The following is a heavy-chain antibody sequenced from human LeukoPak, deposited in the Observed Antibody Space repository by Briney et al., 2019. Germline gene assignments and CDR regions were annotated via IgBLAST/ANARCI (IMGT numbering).Heavy chain of an antibody. Sequence: GGSLRLSCVGSGFIFSTYGMNWVRQAPGKGLEWISYISGRGTTIYYADSMKGRFTISRDNAKSSLYLQMSSLRDEDTALYYCARDEGEYCTRTTCYYGWFDPWGQGTLVTVSS. CDR2: ISGRGTTI. CDR3: ARDEGEYCTRTTCYYGWFDP. V-gene: IGHV3-48*03. D-gene: IGHD2-2*01. J-gene: IGHJ5*02. CDR1: GFIFSTYG.